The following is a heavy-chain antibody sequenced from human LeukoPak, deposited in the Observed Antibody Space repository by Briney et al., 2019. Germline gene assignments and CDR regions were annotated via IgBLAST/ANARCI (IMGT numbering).Heavy chain of an antibody. CDR1: GGSINSYY. V-gene: IGHV4-59*01. D-gene: IGHD4-23*01. Sequence: PSETLSLTCTVSGGSINSYYWSWIRQAPGKGLEWIGFISYSGYTSYSPSLKSRVAISVDTSKSQFSLRLSSLTAADTAIYYCARGRNDNGGMFFDSWAQGTLVTVSS. CDR3: ARGRNDNGGMFFDS. J-gene: IGHJ4*02. CDR2: ISYSGYT.